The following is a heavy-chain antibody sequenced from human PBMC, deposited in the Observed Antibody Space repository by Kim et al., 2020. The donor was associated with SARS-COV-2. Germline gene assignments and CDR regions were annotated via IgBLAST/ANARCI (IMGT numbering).Heavy chain of an antibody. Sequence: GGSLRLSCAASGFTFSSYSMNWVRQAPGKGLEWVSSISSSSSYIYYADSVKGRFTISRDNAKNSLYLQMNSLRAEDTAVYYCARGVGSYYDLGYWGQGTLVTVSS. CDR2: ISSSSSYI. D-gene: IGHD3-3*01. J-gene: IGHJ4*02. CDR1: GFTFSSYS. V-gene: IGHV3-21*01. CDR3: ARGVGSYYDLGY.